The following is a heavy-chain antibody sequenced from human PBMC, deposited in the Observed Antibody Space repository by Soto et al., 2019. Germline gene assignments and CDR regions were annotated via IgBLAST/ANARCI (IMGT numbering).Heavy chain of an antibody. CDR2: IWYDGSNK. J-gene: IGHJ6*02. CDR3: AASGRHYCYYGMDV. Sequence: QVQLVESGGGVVQPGRSLRLSCAASGFTFSSYGMHWVRQAPGKGLEWVAVIWYDGSNKYYADSVKGRFTISRDNSKNPLYLQMNSLRAEDTAVYYCAASGRHYCYYGMDVWGQGTTVTVSS. V-gene: IGHV3-33*01. CDR1: GFTFSSYG. D-gene: IGHD1-26*01.